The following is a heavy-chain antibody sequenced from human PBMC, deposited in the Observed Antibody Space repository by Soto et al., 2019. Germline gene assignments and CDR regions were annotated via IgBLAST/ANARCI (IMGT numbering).Heavy chain of an antibody. CDR1: GGTFSSYA. D-gene: IGHD4-17*01. V-gene: IGHV1-69*06. CDR3: ASYGGNPTGTLDY. Sequence: ASVKVSCKASGGTFSSYAISWVRQAPGQGLEWMGGIIPIFGTANYAQKFQGRVTITADKSTSTAYMELSSLRSEDTAVYYCASYGGNPTGTLDYSGQATLVTVSS. CDR2: IIPIFGTA. J-gene: IGHJ4*02.